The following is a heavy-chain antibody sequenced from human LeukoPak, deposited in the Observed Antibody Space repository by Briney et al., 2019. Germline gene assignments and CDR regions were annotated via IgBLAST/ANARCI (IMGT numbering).Heavy chain of an antibody. CDR1: GFTFSSYS. Sequence: GGSLRLSCAASGFTFSSYSMNWVRQAPGKGLEWVSSISSSSSYIYYADSVKGRFTISRDNAKNSLYLQMNSLRAEDTAVYYCARDRDDFWSGYYTPGYYYMDVWGKGTTVTVSS. D-gene: IGHD3-3*01. CDR3: ARDRDDFWSGYYTPGYYYMDV. J-gene: IGHJ6*03. CDR2: ISSSSSYI. V-gene: IGHV3-21*01.